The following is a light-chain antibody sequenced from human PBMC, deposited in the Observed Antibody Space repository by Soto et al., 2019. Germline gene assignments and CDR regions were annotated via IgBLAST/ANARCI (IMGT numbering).Light chain of an antibody. J-gene: IGLJ3*02. V-gene: IGLV2-14*01. Sequence: QSALTQPASVSGSPGQSITISCTGTSSDVGGYNYVSWYQQHPGKAPKLMIYEVSNRPSGVSNRFSGSKSGNTASLTISGLQAEDEAHYYCISYTYTTTLVFGGGTKVTVL. CDR3: ISYTYTTTLV. CDR1: SSDVGGYNY. CDR2: EVS.